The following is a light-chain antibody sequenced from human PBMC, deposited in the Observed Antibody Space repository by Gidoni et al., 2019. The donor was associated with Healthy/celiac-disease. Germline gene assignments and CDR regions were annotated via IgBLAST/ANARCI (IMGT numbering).Light chain of an antibody. CDR3: QQYDNLPRWT. CDR2: DAS. Sequence: DIQMTQSPSSLSASVGDRVTITCQASQDIINYLNWYQQKPWKAPKLLIYDASNVETGVPSRFSGSGSGTDFTFTISSLQPEDIATYYCQQYDNLPRWTFGQGTKVEIK. CDR1: QDIINY. V-gene: IGKV1-33*01. J-gene: IGKJ1*01.